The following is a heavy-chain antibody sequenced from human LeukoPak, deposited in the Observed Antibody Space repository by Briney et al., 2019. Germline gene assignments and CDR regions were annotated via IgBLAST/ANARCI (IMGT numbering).Heavy chain of an antibody. CDR2: ISSSSSYI. J-gene: IGHJ4*02. CDR1: GFTFSSYS. V-gene: IGHV3-21*01. Sequence: PGGSLRLSCAASGFTFSSYSMNWVRQAPGKGLEWVSSISSSSSYIYYADSVKGRFTISRDNVKNSLYLQMNSLRAEDTAVYYCARQYSSGWYYFDYWGQGTLVTVSS. D-gene: IGHD6-19*01. CDR3: ARQYSSGWYYFDY.